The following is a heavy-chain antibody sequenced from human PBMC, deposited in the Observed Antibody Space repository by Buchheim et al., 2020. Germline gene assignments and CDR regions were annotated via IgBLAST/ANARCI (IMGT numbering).Heavy chain of an antibody. V-gene: IGHV3-74*01. CDR1: GFTFSSYW. Sequence: EVQVVESGGGLVQPGGSLRLSCAASGFTFSSYWMHWVRQAPGKGLVWVSRINDYGSSTTYADSVKARFTISRDNAKTTLYLQMNSLRAEDTAVYYCARVRVEYSYGYDTLDYWGQGTL. CDR2: INDYGSST. D-gene: IGHD5-18*01. CDR3: ARVRVEYSYGYDTLDY. J-gene: IGHJ4*02.